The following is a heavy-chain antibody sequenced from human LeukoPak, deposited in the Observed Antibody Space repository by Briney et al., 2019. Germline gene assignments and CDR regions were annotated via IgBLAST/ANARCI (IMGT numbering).Heavy chain of an antibody. V-gene: IGHV3-7*01. CDR1: GFTFSSYW. Sequence: PGGSLRLSCAASGFTFSSYWMSWVRQAPGKGLEWVANIKQDGSEKYYVDSVKGRFTISRDNAKNSLYLQMNSLRAEDTAVYYCAREQKNSPTIARYYYYYYMDVWGKGTTVTVSS. J-gene: IGHJ6*03. CDR3: AREQKNSPTIARYYYYYYMDV. CDR2: IKQDGSEK. D-gene: IGHD5-12*01.